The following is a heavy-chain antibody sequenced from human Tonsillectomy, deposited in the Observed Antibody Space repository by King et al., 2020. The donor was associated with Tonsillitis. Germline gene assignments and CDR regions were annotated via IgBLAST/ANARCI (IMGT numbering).Heavy chain of an antibody. CDR3: AKDISLCFDY. V-gene: IGHV3-30*18. Sequence: VQLVESGGDMVQPGRSLRLSCAASGFTFSSYGMHWVRQAPGKGLEWVAFISFDGSNKYYADSVKGRFTISRDNSKNTLYLQMNSLRAEDTAVYYCAKDISLCFDYWGQGPLVAVSS. J-gene: IGHJ4*02. D-gene: IGHD2-2*01. CDR1: GFTFSSYG. CDR2: ISFDGSNK.